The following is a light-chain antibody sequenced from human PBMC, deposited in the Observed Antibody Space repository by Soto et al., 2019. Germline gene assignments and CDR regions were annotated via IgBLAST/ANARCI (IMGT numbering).Light chain of an antibody. J-gene: IGKJ1*01. CDR2: GAS. Sequence: EIVLTQSPGTLSLSPGERATLSCRASQSVSSSYLAWYQQKPGQAPRLLIYGASSRATGIPDRFSGSGSGTDCTLTISRLEPEDFAVYYCLQYGSSLWTFGQGTKGEIK. CDR1: QSVSSSY. V-gene: IGKV3-20*01. CDR3: LQYGSSLWT.